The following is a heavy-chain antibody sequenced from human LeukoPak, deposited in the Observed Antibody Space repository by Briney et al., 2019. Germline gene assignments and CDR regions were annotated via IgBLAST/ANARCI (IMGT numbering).Heavy chain of an antibody. Sequence: SVKVSCKASGGTFSSYAISWVRQAPGQGLEWMGRIIPISGTANYAQKFQGRVTITTDESTSTAYMELSSLRSEDTAVYYCARVVYSYGYDYWGQGTLVTVSS. CDR1: GGTFSSYA. CDR3: ARVVYSYGYDY. J-gene: IGHJ4*02. CDR2: IIPISGTA. D-gene: IGHD5-18*01. V-gene: IGHV1-69*05.